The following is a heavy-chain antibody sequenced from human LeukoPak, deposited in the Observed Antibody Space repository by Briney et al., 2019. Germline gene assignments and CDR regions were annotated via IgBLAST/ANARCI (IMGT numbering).Heavy chain of an antibody. Sequence: SVKVSCKTSGGTFSSYTISWVRQAPGQGLEWMGGIIPIFGTPHYAQKFQDRVTITADASTSTAYMELSSLRSEDTAVYYCARAYMTATRHFDSWGQGTLVTVSS. CDR3: ARAYMTATRHFDS. CDR1: GGTFSSYT. CDR2: IIPIFGTP. J-gene: IGHJ4*02. V-gene: IGHV1-69*13. D-gene: IGHD2-21*02.